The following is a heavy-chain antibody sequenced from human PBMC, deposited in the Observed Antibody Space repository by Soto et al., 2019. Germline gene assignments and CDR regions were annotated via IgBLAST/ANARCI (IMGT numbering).Heavy chain of an antibody. D-gene: IGHD3-22*01. Sequence: GGSLRHSCASSGFPFISYAMSWVRQAPGKGLEWVSAISGSGGSTYYADSVKGRFTISRDNSKNTLYLQMNSLRAEDTAVYYCAKSRDSSDAFDIWGQGTMVTVSS. CDR3: AKSRDSSDAFDI. V-gene: IGHV3-23*01. J-gene: IGHJ3*02. CDR1: GFPFISYA. CDR2: ISGSGGST.